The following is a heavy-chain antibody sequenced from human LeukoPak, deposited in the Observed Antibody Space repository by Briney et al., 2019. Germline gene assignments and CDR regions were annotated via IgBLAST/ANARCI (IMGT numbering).Heavy chain of an antibody. CDR3: VRADGRDGYRGLVDY. Sequence: SETLSLTCAVYGGSLSGYIWSWIRQPPGKGVEWIGEINHSGSTDYNPSLKSRVTMSVDTSRNQFSLQLNSVTAADAAVYYCVRADGRDGYRGLVDYGGQGTLVTVSA. CDR1: GGSLSGYI. D-gene: IGHD5-24*01. V-gene: IGHV4-34*01. J-gene: IGHJ4*02. CDR2: INHSGST.